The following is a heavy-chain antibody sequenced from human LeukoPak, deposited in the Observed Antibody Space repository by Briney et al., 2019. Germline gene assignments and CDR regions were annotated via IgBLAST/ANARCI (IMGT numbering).Heavy chain of an antibody. CDR2: IKEDGSEI. J-gene: IGHJ4*02. CDR3: VTGQTGRHPYFFDY. CDR1: GFTFSGSA. V-gene: IGHV3-7*01. D-gene: IGHD3-10*01. Sequence: GGSLRLSCAASGFTFSGSAMHWVRQVPGKGLEWVANIKEDGSEIYYVDAVKGRFSISRDNAKTSLYLQMHSLSVADTGLYYCVTGQTGRHPYFFDYWGQGTLVTVSS.